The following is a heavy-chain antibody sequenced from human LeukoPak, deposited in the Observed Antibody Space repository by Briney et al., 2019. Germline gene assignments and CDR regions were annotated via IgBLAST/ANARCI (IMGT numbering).Heavy chain of an antibody. CDR1: GFTFSSYA. Sequence: GGSLRLSCAASGFTFSSYAMNWVRQAPGKGLEWVSAISGSGGSTYYADSVKGRFTISRDNAKNSLYLQMNSLRAEDTAVYYCARAIVVVVAAPVYYGMDVWGQGTTVTVSS. D-gene: IGHD2-15*01. V-gene: IGHV3-23*01. CDR2: ISGSGGST. J-gene: IGHJ6*02. CDR3: ARAIVVVVAAPVYYGMDV.